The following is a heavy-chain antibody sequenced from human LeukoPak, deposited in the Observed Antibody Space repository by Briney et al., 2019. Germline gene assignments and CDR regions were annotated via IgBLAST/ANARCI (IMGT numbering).Heavy chain of an antibody. V-gene: IGHV3-11*01. J-gene: IGHJ4*02. CDR3: ARGWIDYYDSSLDY. CDR2: ISSSGSTI. CDR1: GFTFSDYY. D-gene: IGHD3-22*01. Sequence: PGGSLRLSCAASGFTFSDYYMSWIRQAPGKGLEWVSYISSSGSTIYYADSVKGRFTISRDNAKNSLYLQMNSLRAEDMAVYYCARGWIDYYDSSLDYWGQGTLVTVSS.